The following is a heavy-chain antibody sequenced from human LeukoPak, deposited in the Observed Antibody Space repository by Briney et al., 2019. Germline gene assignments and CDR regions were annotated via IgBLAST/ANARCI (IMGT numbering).Heavy chain of an antibody. J-gene: IGHJ4*02. CDR1: GFTFSDYY. Sequence: GGSLRLSCAASGFTFSDYYMSWIRQAPGKGLERVSYISSSGSTIYYADSVKGRFTISRDNAKNSLYLQMNSLRAEDTAVYYCARVPDFWSGQYYFDYWGQGTLVTVSS. CDR2: ISSSGSTI. D-gene: IGHD3-3*01. CDR3: ARVPDFWSGQYYFDY. V-gene: IGHV3-11*04.